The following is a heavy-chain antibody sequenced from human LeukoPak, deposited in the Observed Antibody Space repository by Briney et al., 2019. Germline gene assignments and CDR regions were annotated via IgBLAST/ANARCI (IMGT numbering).Heavy chain of an antibody. J-gene: IGHJ4*02. CDR3: ARLYRRSGWNHDY. V-gene: IGHV3-48*03. CDR1: GFSFSSYE. Sequence: AGGSLRLSCAASGFSFSSYEMNWVRQAPGKGLEWVSYIGSSGSTVYYADSVKGRFTISRDNAKNSLYLQMNSLRVEDTAVYYCARLYRRSGWNHDYWGQGTLVTVSS. D-gene: IGHD1-1*01. CDR2: IGSSGSTV.